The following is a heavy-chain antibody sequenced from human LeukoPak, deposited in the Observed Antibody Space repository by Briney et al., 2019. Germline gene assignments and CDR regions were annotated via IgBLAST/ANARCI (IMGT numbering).Heavy chain of an antibody. CDR2: INPNSGNT. CDR3: ARGNYGSGSYSLDY. Sequence: ASVKVSCKASGYTFTGYYMHWVRQAPGQGLEWMGWINPNSGNTGYAQKFQGRVTMTRNTSISTAYMELSSLRSEDTAVYYCARGNYGSGSYSLDYWGQGTLVTVSS. J-gene: IGHJ4*02. CDR1: GYTFTGYY. V-gene: IGHV1-8*02. D-gene: IGHD3-10*01.